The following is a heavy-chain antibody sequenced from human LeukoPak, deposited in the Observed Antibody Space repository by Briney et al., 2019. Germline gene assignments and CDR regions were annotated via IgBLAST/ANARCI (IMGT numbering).Heavy chain of an antibody. D-gene: IGHD3-3*01. J-gene: IGHJ6*03. V-gene: IGHV3-48*01. CDR2: ISSSRTI. Sequence: GGSLRLSCAASGFTFSSYSMNWVRQAPGKGLEWVSYISSSRTIYYADSVKGRFTISRDNAKNSLYLQMNSLRAEDTAVYYCARDQDRITIFGVVIISPYMDVWGKGTTVTVSS. CDR3: ARDQDRITIFGVVIISPYMDV. CDR1: GFTFSSYS.